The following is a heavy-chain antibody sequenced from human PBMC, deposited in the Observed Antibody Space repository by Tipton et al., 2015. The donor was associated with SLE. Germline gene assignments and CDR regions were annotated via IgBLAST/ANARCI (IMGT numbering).Heavy chain of an antibody. CDR1: GGSISSYY. CDR2: IYYSGST. J-gene: IGHJ3*02. Sequence: TLSLTCTVSGGSISSYYWSWIRQPPGKGLEWIGYIYYSGSTNYNPSHKSRVTISVDTSKNRFSLKLSSVTAADTAEYYCARRSWWGQGAFDIWGRGTMVTVSS. V-gene: IGHV4-59*08. D-gene: IGHD2-8*02. CDR3: ARRSWWGQGAFDI.